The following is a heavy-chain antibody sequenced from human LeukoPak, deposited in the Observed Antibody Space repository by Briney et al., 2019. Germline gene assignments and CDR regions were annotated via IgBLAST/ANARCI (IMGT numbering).Heavy chain of an antibody. CDR2: ISSSSSYI. D-gene: IGHD6-6*01. CDR3: ARGGQQLAYPSDY. CDR1: GFTFSSYS. Sequence: AGGTLRLSCAASGFTFSSYSMNWVRQAPGKGLEWVSSISSSSSYIYYADSVKGRFTISRDNAKNSLYLQMNSLRAEDTAVYYCARGGQQLAYPSDYCGQGTLVTVSS. V-gene: IGHV3-21*01. J-gene: IGHJ4*02.